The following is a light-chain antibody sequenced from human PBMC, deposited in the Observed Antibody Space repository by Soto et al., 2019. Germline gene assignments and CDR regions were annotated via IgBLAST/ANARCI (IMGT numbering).Light chain of an antibody. CDR2: GAS. CDR3: QQYNNLNT. Sequence: EIVMTQSPATLSVSPGERATLSCRASQSVSSNLAWYQQKPGQAPRLLIYGASTRDTGIPARFSGSGSGTEFTLTISSLQSEDFATYYCQQYNNLNTSGQGT. V-gene: IGKV3-15*01. J-gene: IGKJ1*01. CDR1: QSVSSN.